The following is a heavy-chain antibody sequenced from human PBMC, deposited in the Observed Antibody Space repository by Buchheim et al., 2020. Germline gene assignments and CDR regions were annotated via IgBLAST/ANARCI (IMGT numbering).Heavy chain of an antibody. Sequence: EVQLLESGGGLVQPGGSLRLSCAASGFTFSSYAMSWVRQAPGKGLEWVSTISAGGGSTDYADSVKGRFTISRDNSTTTLYLQMNSLRAEDTAVYYCAKRLTGTAHNDYLDYWGQGTL. CDR3: AKRLTGTAHNDYLDY. J-gene: IGHJ4*02. CDR2: ISAGGGST. V-gene: IGHV3-23*01. CDR1: GFTFSSYA. D-gene: IGHD1-7*01.